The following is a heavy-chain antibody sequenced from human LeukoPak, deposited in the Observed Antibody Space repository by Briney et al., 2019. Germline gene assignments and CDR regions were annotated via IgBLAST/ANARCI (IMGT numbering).Heavy chain of an antibody. D-gene: IGHD6-13*01. CDR1: GASISSHY. V-gene: IGHV4-59*11. Sequence: SETLSLTCTVSGASISSHYWSWIRQPPGKGLEWTGLISFTGSTNYNPSLKSRVTTSVDTSKNQFSLKVSSVTAADTAVYYCAKGGESSLPLDYWGQGILVTVSS. CDR2: ISFTGST. J-gene: IGHJ4*02. CDR3: AKGGESSLPLDY.